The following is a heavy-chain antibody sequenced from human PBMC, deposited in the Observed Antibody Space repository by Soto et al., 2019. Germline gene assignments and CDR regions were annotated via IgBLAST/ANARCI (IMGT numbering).Heavy chain of an antibody. CDR2: ISGSGGST. CDR1: GFTFSSYA. Sequence: GGSLRLSCAASGFTFSSYAMSWVRQAPGKGLEWVSAISGSGGSTYYADSVKGRFTISRDNSKNTLYLQMNSLRAEDTAVYYCAKDLRVSAVGKRVVIVVVIWGQGTLVTVSS. J-gene: IGHJ4*02. V-gene: IGHV3-23*01. CDR3: AKDLRVSAVGKRVVIVVVI. D-gene: IGHD3-22*01.